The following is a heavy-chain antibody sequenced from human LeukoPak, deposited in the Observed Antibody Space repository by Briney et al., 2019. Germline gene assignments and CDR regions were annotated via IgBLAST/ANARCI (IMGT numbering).Heavy chain of an antibody. V-gene: IGHV3-53*01. CDR2: IYSSDNT. J-gene: IGHJ4*02. CDR1: GFTVSNNY. CDR3: ARGTTNIAVGDY. Sequence: SGGSLRLSCAASGFTVSNNYMSWVRQAPGKGLEWVSIIYSSDNTYYADSVKGRFTISRDNSKNTLFLQMNGLRAEDTAVYYCARGTTNIAVGDYWGQGTLVTVSS. D-gene: IGHD6-19*01.